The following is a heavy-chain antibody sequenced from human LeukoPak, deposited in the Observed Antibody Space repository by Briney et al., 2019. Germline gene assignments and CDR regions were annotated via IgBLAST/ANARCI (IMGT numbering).Heavy chain of an antibody. J-gene: IGHJ4*02. Sequence: GGSLRLSCAAPGFTFSSYWMHWVRQAPGKGLAWVSHINTDGSYTRYADSVKGRFTIARDNAKRTMYLQMNSLRAEDTAVYYCARGGLLSRYWGQGTLVTVSS. CDR1: GFTFSSYW. CDR2: INTDGSYT. CDR3: ARGGLLSRY. D-gene: IGHD1-26*01. V-gene: IGHV3-74*01.